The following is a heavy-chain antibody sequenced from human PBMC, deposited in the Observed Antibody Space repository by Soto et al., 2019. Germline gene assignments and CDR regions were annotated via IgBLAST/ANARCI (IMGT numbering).Heavy chain of an antibody. Sequence: PGESLKISCKGSGYTFTNYWIGWVRQMPGKGLEWMGIIYPGDSDTKYNPSFQGQVTISADKSITTTYLQWSSLKASDTAIYYCAASLFYYGMDVWGRGTTVTVSS. J-gene: IGHJ6*02. V-gene: IGHV5-51*01. CDR3: AASLFYYGMDV. CDR2: IYPGDSDT. CDR1: GYTFTNYW.